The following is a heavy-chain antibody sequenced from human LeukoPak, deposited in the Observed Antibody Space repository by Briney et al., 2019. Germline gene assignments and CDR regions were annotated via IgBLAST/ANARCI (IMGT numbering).Heavy chain of an antibody. CDR1: GYTFTGYY. Sequence: ASVKVSCKASGYTFTGYYMHWVRQAPGQGLEWMGWINPNSGGTNYAKKFQGRVTMTRDTSISTAYMELSRLRSDDTAVYYCARGIVVVPAAMWYWGQGTLVTVSS. CDR3: ARGIVVVPAAMWY. V-gene: IGHV1-2*02. J-gene: IGHJ4*02. CDR2: INPNSGGT. D-gene: IGHD2-2*01.